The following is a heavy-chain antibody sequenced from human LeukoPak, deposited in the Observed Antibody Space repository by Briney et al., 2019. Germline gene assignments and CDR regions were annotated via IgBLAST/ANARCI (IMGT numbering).Heavy chain of an antibody. Sequence: SETLSLTCGVSGGSISSTNWWSWVRHPPGQGLEWIGEISLAGETNYNPSRNGRVTMSLDESRNQLSLDLTSVSAADTAIYYCSRESGAFCPFGYWGQGTLVIVPP. CDR1: GGSISSTNW. D-gene: IGHD1-26*01. CDR2: ISLAGET. CDR3: SRESGAFCPFGY. J-gene: IGHJ4*02. V-gene: IGHV4-4*02.